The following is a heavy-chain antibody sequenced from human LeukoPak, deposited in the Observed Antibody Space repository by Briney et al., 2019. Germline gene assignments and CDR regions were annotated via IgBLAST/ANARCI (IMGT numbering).Heavy chain of an antibody. J-gene: IGHJ4*02. V-gene: IGHV4-30-4*01. CDR1: GGSISSGDYY. Sequence: SETLSLTCTVSGGSISSGDYYWSWIRQPPGKGLEWIGYIYYSGSTYYNPSLKSRVTISVDTSKNQSSLKLSSVTAADTAVYYCARDVTLGDHRYFDYWGQGTLVTVSS. CDR2: IYYSGST. D-gene: IGHD4-17*01. CDR3: ARDVTLGDHRYFDY.